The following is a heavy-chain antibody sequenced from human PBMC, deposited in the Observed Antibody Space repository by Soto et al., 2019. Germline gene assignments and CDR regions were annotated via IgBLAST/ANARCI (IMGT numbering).Heavy chain of an antibody. J-gene: IGHJ6*02. Sequence: GEELKICRRGSADIFSNYWNAEGRQTPGKGLEWMVIIHPGDSESRYSPSFQGQVTISADKSITTAYLQWSSLKASATAMFFCVIQIAPCAMDFSGQGTTVTVS. CDR2: IHPGDSES. CDR1: ADIFSNYW. CDR3: VIQIAPCAMDF. D-gene: IGHD6-13*01. V-gene: IGHV5-51*01.